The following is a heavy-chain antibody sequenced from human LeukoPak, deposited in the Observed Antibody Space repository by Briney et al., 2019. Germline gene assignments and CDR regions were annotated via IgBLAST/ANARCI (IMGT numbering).Heavy chain of an antibody. D-gene: IGHD3-3*01. V-gene: IGHV3-53*01. CDR3: ARVGITLFGVVIL. J-gene: IGHJ4*02. Sequence: GGSLRLSCAASGFIVSSKYMSWVRQAPGKGLEWVSILYSGGNTYYADSVKGRFIISRDNSNNTLYLQMNSLRTEDTAVYYCARVGITLFGVVILWGQGTLVTVSS. CDR2: LYSGGNT. CDR1: GFIVSSKY.